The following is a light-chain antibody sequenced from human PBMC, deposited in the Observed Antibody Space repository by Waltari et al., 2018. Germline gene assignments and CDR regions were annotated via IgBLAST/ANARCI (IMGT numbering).Light chain of an antibody. Sequence: DIQMTQSPSTLSASVGDRVTITCRPSQSISSWLAWYQQKPGKAPKLLIYDASSLESGVPSRFSGSGAGTEFTLTISSLQPDEFATYYCQQYNHWTFDQGTKVEIK. CDR1: QSISSW. CDR3: QQYNHWT. CDR2: DAS. V-gene: IGKV1-5*01. J-gene: IGKJ1*01.